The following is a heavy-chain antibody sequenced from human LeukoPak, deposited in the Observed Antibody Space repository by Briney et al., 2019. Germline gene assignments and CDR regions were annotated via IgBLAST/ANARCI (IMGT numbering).Heavy chain of an antibody. CDR3: ARWSGRSLRGYFDY. J-gene: IGHJ4*02. CDR1: GYTFTSYG. Sequence: GASVKVSCKSSGYTFTSYGISWVRQAPGQGLEWMGWISIYNDNRNYAQKLQGRVTMTTDTSTSTAYMELRSLRSDDTAVYYCARWSGRSLRGYFDYWGQGTLVTVSS. V-gene: IGHV1-18*01. CDR2: ISIYNDNR. D-gene: IGHD1-26*01.